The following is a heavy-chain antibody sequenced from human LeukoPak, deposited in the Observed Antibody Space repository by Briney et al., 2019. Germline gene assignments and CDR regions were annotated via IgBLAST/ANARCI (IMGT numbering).Heavy chain of an antibody. CDR1: GGSISSSSYY. CDR2: IYYSGST. V-gene: IGHV4-39*01. J-gene: IGHJ4*02. D-gene: IGHD2-2*02. Sequence: SETLSLTCTVSGGSISSSSYYWGWIRQPPGKGLEWIGSIYYSGSTYYNPSLKSRVTISVDTSKNQFSLKLSSVTAADTAVYYCARLGSTSCYRCFDYWGQGTLVTVSS. CDR3: ARLGSTSCYRCFDY.